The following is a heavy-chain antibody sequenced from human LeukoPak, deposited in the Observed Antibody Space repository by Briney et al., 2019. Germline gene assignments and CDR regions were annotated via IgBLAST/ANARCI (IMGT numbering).Heavy chain of an antibody. D-gene: IGHD3-16*01. J-gene: IGHJ4*02. V-gene: IGHV3-48*01. CDR2: ISSSSSTI. CDR3: ARARRNTGGVVGY. CDR1: GFTFSSYS. Sequence: PGGSLRLSCAASGFTFSSYSMNWVRQAPGKGLEWVSYISSSSSTIYYADSVKGRFTISRDNSKNTLYLQMNGLRAEDTAVYYCARARRNTGGVVGYWGQGTLVTVSS.